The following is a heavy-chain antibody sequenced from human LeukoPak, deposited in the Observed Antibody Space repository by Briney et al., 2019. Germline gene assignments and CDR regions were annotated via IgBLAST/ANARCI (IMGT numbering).Heavy chain of an antibody. J-gene: IGHJ3*02. V-gene: IGHV1-18*01. CDR3: AREMPQWYDFWSGYLSPAFDI. CDR1: GYTFTSYG. CDR2: ISAYNGNT. Sequence: ASVKVSCKASGYTFTSYGISWVRQAPGQGLEWMGWISAYNGNTNYAQKLQGRVTMTTDTSTSTAYTELRSLRSDDTAVYYCAREMPQWYDFWSGYLSPAFDIWGQGTMVTVSS. D-gene: IGHD3-3*01.